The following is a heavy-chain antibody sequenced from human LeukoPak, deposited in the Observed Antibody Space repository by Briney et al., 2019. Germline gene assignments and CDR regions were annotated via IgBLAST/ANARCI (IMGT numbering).Heavy chain of an antibody. CDR2: IYRDGST. J-gene: IGHJ4*02. D-gene: IGHD3-10*01. V-gene: IGHV3-66*01. Sequence: TGGSLRLSCAASGFTVSSNYMSWVRQAPGKGLEWVSVIYRDGSTYNADSVKGRFTISRDNSKNTLYLQMNSLRAEDTAVYYCAREGSQGSGSYFGYWGQGTLVTVSS. CDR3: AREGSQGSGSYFGY. CDR1: GFTVSSNY.